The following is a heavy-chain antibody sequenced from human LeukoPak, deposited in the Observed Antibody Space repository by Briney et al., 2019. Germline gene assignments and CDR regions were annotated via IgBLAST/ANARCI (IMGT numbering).Heavy chain of an antibody. CDR3: ARRSFTYSSGWYPFNY. V-gene: IGHV4-39*01. D-gene: IGHD6-19*01. CDR2: IYYSGST. CDR1: GGSISSSSYY. Sequence: SETLSLTCTVSGGSISSSSYYWGWIRQPPGKGLEWIGSIYYSGSTYYNPSLKSRVTISVDTSKNQFSLKLSSVTAADTAVYCCARRSFTYSSGWYPFNYWGQGTLVTVSS. J-gene: IGHJ4*02.